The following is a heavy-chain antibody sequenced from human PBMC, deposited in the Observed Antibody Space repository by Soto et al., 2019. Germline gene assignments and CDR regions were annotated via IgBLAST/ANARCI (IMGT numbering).Heavy chain of an antibody. J-gene: IGHJ5*02. Sequence: ASVKVSCKASGGNFSSHGISWVRQPPAQGLEFMGGIMPLLGTTNYAQKFRGRVTITADEPTSTVYMELRSLRSEDTAVYYCARVSGRGWYNWFDPWGQGTPVTSPQ. V-gene: IGHV1-69*13. CDR2: IMPLLGTT. CDR3: ARVSGRGWYNWFDP. CDR1: GGNFSSHG. D-gene: IGHD6-19*01.